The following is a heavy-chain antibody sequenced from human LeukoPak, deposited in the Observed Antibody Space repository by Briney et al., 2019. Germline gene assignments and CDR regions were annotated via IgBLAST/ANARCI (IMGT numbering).Heavy chain of an antibody. CDR1: GFTFSGYA. D-gene: IGHD5-18*01. Sequence: GGSLRLSCAASGFTFSGYAMHWVRQAPGKGLEYVSAISSNGGSTYYANSVKGRFTISRDNSKNTLYLQMGSLRAEDMAVYYCARSTAMDVDYWGQGTLVTVSS. V-gene: IGHV3-64*01. CDR2: ISSNGGST. J-gene: IGHJ4*02. CDR3: ARSTAMDVDY.